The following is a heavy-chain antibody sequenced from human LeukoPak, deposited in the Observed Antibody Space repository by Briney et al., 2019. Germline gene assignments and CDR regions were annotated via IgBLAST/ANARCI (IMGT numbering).Heavy chain of an antibody. CDR3: ARGGQLWLE. CDR1: GGSFSGYY. Sequence: SETLSLTCAVYGGSFSGYYWSWIRQPPGKGLEWIGYIYYSGSTNYNPSLKSRVTISVDTSKNQFSLKLSSVTAADTAVYYCARGGQLWLEWGQGTLVTVSS. CDR2: IYYSGST. D-gene: IGHD5-18*01. J-gene: IGHJ4*02. V-gene: IGHV4-59*01.